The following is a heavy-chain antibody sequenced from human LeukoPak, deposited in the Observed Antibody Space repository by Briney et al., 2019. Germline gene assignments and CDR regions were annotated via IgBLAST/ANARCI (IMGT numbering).Heavy chain of an antibody. V-gene: IGHV3-7*03. J-gene: IGHJ4*02. D-gene: IGHD3-22*01. CDR1: GFTFSNYW. Sequence: GGSLRLSCAASGFTFSNYWMSWGREAPGKGLEWVANIKQDGSTKYYVDSVKGRFTISRDNAKNSLYLQMNSLRAEDTAVYYCAKVPPVYGIVVVPFDYWGQGTLVTVSS. CDR2: IKQDGSTK. CDR3: AKVPPVYGIVVVPFDY.